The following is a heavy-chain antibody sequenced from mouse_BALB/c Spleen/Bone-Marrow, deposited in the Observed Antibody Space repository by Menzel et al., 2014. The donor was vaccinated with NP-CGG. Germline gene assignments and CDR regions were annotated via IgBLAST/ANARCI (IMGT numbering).Heavy chain of an antibody. CDR1: GFSLTGYG. V-gene: IGHV2-6-7*01. Sequence: VQRVESGPGLVAPSQSLSITCTVSGFSLTGYGVSWVRQPPGKGLEWLGMIWGDGSTDYNSALKSRLSISKDNSKSQVFLKMNSLQTDDTARYYCARDSFLITRALDYWGQGTSDTVSS. CDR3: ARDSFLITRALDY. J-gene: IGHJ4*01. CDR2: IWGDGST. D-gene: IGHD2-4*01.